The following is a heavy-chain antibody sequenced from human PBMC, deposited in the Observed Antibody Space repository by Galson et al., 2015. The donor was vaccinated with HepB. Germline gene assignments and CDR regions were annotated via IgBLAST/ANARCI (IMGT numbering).Heavy chain of an antibody. D-gene: IGHD1-26*01. CDR1: GFTFSDFG. CDR3: ARAGIVGATTGCYGMDV. CDR2: IWFEGSYQ. V-gene: IGHV3-33*01. J-gene: IGHJ6*02. Sequence: SLRLSCAASGFTFSDFGMHWVRQAPGKGLEWVAVIWFEGSYQYYASSVKGRFTISRDNSKNTLYLQMNSLRAEDTAVYYCARAGIVGATTGCYGMDVWGQGTTVTVS.